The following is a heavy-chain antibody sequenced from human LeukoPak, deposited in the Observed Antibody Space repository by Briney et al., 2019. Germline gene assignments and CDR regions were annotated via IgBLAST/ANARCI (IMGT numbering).Heavy chain of an antibody. CDR2: IWSDGSNK. CDR1: GFSFSSYG. J-gene: IGHJ4*02. Sequence: GRSLRLSCAASGFSFSSYGMHWVRQAPGKGLEWVAVIWSDGSNKGYAESVKGRFTISRDNSKNTLYLQMNSLRAEDTAVYYCAKDGIYVQAPLYYFDYWGQGTLVTVSS. CDR3: AKDGIYVQAPLYYFDY. D-gene: IGHD5/OR15-5a*01. V-gene: IGHV3-33*06.